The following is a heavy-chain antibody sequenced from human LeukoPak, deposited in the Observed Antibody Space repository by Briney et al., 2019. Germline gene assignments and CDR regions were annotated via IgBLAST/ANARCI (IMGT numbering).Heavy chain of an antibody. V-gene: IGHV1-46*01. CDR2: INPSGGST. CDR1: GYTFGTCN. Sequence: ASVKVSCTASGYTFGTCNIHWVRRAPGQGLEWMGIINPSGGSTDYAQKFQGRVTMTRDMSTSTVYMELSSLRSEDTAVYYCARVASIGAIGDHWGQGTLVTVSS. CDR3: ARVASIGAIGDH. D-gene: IGHD6-6*01. J-gene: IGHJ4*02.